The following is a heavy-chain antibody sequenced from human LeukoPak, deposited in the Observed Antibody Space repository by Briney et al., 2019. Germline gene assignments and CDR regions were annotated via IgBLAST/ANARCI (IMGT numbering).Heavy chain of an antibody. Sequence: GGSLRLSCEASGFTFSSYWMSWVRQAPGKGLEWVANIKTDGSEKYYVDSVKGRFTISRDNAKNSLYLQMNSLRDEDTAVYYCARPAQYCSGGSCYFDYWGQGTLVTVSS. CDR1: GFTFSSYW. CDR2: IKTDGSEK. V-gene: IGHV3-7*01. D-gene: IGHD2-15*01. J-gene: IGHJ4*02. CDR3: ARPAQYCSGGSCYFDY.